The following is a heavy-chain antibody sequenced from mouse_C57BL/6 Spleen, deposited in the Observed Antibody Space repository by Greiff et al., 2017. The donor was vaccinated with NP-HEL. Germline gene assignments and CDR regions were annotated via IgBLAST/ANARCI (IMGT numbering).Heavy chain of an antibody. D-gene: IGHD1-1*01. Sequence: QVQLKQSGAELVKPGASVKISCKASGYAFSSYWMNWVKQRPGKGLEWIGQIYPGDGDTNYNGKFKDKATLTVDKSSSTAYMQLSSLTSEDSAVYYCAREATVEAPFDYWGQGTTLTVSS. CDR1: GYAFSSYW. J-gene: IGHJ2*01. V-gene: IGHV1-80*01. CDR2: IYPGDGDT. CDR3: AREATVEAPFDY.